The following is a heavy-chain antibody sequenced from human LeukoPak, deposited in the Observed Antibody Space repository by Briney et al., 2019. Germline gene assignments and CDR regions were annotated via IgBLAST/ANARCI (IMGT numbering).Heavy chain of an antibody. CDR3: ARGLRGPDY. Sequence: GGSLRLSCAASGSPFRSYWMHWVRQAPGEGLVWVAQIDNDAYSSVYADSVKGRFTISRDNSKNTMFLQMNRLRDEDTAVYYCARGLRGPDYWGQGTQVTVSS. V-gene: IGHV3-74*01. CDR2: IDNDAYSS. CDR1: GSPFRSYW. J-gene: IGHJ4*02.